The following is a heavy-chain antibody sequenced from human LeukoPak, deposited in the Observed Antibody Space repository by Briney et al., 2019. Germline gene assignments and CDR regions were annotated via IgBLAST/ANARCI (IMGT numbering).Heavy chain of an antibody. CDR1: GYTFTSYG. V-gene: IGHV1-18*01. J-gene: IGHJ5*02. D-gene: IGHD3-10*01. CDR2: ISGYNGNT. Sequence: ASVKVSCKASGYTFTSYGITWVRQAPGQGLEWMGWISGYNGNTNYAQKLQGRVTMTTDTSSSTAYMELSRLRSDDTAVYYCARERGEFDPWGQGTLVTVSS. CDR3: ARERGEFDP.